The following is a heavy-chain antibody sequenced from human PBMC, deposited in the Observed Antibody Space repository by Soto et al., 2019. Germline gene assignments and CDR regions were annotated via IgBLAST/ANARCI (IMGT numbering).Heavy chain of an antibody. CDR1: GYTFTRYS. J-gene: IGHJ5*02. CDR3: AREGSTGSPTGWFDP. Sequence: ASVKVSCKASGYTFTRYSINWVRQAPGQGLEWVGWISHYNGDTKYAEKFQGRVTLTTDTSTTTTYMDLRSLTSDDTAVYFSAREGSTGSPTGWFDPWGQGTLVTVSS. V-gene: IGHV1-18*04. D-gene: IGHD6-19*01. CDR2: ISHYNGDT.